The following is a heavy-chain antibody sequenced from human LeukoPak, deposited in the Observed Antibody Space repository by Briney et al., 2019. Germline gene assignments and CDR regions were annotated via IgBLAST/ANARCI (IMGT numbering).Heavy chain of an antibody. CDR3: ARDSFVVVTAIPNWFDP. CDR1: GGSISSYY. D-gene: IGHD2-21*02. V-gene: IGHV4-59*12. CDR2: IYYSGST. J-gene: IGHJ5*02. Sequence: SETLSLTCTVSGGSISSYYRSWIRQPPGKGLEWIGYIYYSGSTYYNPSLKSRVTISIDTSKNQFSLKLSSVTAADTAVYYCARDSFVVVTAIPNWFDPWGQGTLVTVSS.